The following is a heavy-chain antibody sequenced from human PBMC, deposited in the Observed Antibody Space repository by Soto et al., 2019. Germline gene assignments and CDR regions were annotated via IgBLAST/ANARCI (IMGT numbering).Heavy chain of an antibody. Sequence: QITLKESGPTLVKSTQTLTLTCTFSGFSLSSGGGAVGWIRQPPGKALEWLAIIYASGGTHYSPSLKTRLTITKDPSKNQVVLTMTNMAPVDTATYYCGHRRDVATRCWFDPWGQGILVTVSS. CDR2: IYASGGT. D-gene: IGHD6-6*01. J-gene: IGHJ5*02. CDR3: GHRRDVATRCWFDP. CDR1: GFSLSSGGGA. V-gene: IGHV2-5*01.